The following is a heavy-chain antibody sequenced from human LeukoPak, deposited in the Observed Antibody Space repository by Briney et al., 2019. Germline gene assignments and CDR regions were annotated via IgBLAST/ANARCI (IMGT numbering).Heavy chain of an antibody. V-gene: IGHV4-59*01. CDR3: YSWSTNHNPNVKSRVHISVDTSKNQFSLKLRSVTAADTAVYYCSREDGYNSPYYFDY. D-gene: IGHD1-26*01. CDR2: IFYSGST. CDR1: GGSISSYY. J-gene: IGHJ4*02. Sequence: SETLSLTCTVSGGSISSYYWSWIRQPPGKGLERIGFIFYSGSTNYTPSVTRRVTISVDTSKNKISLKLRSVTASDKAGFLYYSWSTNHNPNVKSRVHISVDTSKNQFSLKLRSVTAADTAVYYCSREDGYNSPYYFDYWGQGTLVTVSS.